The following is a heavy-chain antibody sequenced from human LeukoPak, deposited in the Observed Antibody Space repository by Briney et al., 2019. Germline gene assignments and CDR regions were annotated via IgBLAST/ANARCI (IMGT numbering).Heavy chain of an antibody. CDR2: IIPIIGTA. J-gene: IGHJ6*03. D-gene: IGHD3-3*01. CDR3: ARVRGYDFWGGYYSDYYYYMDV. Sequence: SVKVSCKASGGTFSSYAISWVRQAPGQGLEWMGWIIPIIGTANYAQKFQGRVTITTDESTSTAYMELSSLRSEDTAVYYCARVRGYDFWGGYYSDYYYYMDVWGKGTTVTVSS. V-gene: IGHV1-69*05. CDR1: GGTFSSYA.